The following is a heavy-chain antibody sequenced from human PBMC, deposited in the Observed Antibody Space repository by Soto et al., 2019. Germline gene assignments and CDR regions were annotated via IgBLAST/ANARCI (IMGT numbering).Heavy chain of an antibody. Sequence: GGSLRLSCAASGFTFSDYYMTWIRQAPGKGLEWISYISQSGTTIYYADAVRGRFTISRDNTKNSLFLQMNSLRAEDTAVYYCARAHSLAYFFYYMDVWGKGTTVTAP. CDR3: ARAHSLAYFFYYMDV. J-gene: IGHJ6*03. CDR2: ISQSGTTI. V-gene: IGHV3-11*01. D-gene: IGHD6-13*01. CDR1: GFTFSDYY.